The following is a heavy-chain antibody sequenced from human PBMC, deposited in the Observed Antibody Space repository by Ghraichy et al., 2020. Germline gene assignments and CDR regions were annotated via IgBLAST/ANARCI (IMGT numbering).Heavy chain of an antibody. J-gene: IGHJ6*02. CDR2: ISSSGSTI. V-gene: IGHV3-48*03. D-gene: IGHD2-2*01. CDR3: ARGGVVPAAYYGMDV. Sequence: GGSLRLSCAASGFTFSSYEMNWVRQAPGKGLEWVSYISSSGSTIYYADSVKGRFTISRDNAKNSLYLQMNSLRAEDTAVYYCARGGVVPAAYYGMDVWGQGTTVTVSS. CDR1: GFTFSSYE.